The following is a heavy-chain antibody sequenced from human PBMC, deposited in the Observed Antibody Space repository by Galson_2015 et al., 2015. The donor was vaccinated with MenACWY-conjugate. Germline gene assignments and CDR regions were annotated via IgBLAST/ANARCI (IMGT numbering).Heavy chain of an antibody. CDR2: MYYSGSA. D-gene: IGHD2-8*01. Sequence: PLSLTCTVSGGSISRFYWSWLRQFPGKGLEWIGYMYYSGSANYNPSLKSRVAISVDTSKNQFSLNLTSVTAADTAVYYCARGVNLASMAGYWGQGTLVTVSS. CDR3: ARGVNLASMAGY. V-gene: IGHV4-59*01. J-gene: IGHJ4*02. CDR1: GGSISRFY.